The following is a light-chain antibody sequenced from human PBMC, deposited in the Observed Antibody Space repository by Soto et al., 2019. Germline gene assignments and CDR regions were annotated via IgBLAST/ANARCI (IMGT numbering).Light chain of an antibody. CDR2: GAS. CDR3: QQYGSWWT. Sequence: EIVLTQSPGTLSLSPGERATLSCRASQSVSSTNLAWYQQKPGQAPRLLIYGASSRATGIPDRLSGSGSGTDFPLTISRLEPEDFAVYYCQQYGSWWTFGQGTKVEIK. V-gene: IGKV3-20*01. J-gene: IGKJ1*01. CDR1: QSVSSTN.